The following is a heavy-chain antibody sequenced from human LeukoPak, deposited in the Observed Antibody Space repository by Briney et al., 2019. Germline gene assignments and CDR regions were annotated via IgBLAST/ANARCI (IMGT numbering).Heavy chain of an antibody. D-gene: IGHD1-26*01. CDR2: IHSGGST. CDR1: GFTVSSKY. Sequence: TGGSLRLPCAASGFTVSSKYMSCVRQAPGKGLEWVSVIHSGGSTHYADSVKGRFTISRDNSKNTLYLQMNSLRADDTAVYYCARVGSTLPFDYWGQGTLVTVSS. J-gene: IGHJ4*02. V-gene: IGHV3-53*01. CDR3: ARVGSTLPFDY.